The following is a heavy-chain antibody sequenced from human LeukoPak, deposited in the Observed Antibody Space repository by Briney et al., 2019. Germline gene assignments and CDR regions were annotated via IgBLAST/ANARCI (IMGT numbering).Heavy chain of an antibody. Sequence: GASVKVSCMASGYTFTCYSMHWVRQAPGQGLEWMGRINPNSGGTNYAQKFQGRVTMTRDTSISTAYMELSSLRSDDTAVYYCARDRLAAGGSGAWGQGTLVTVSS. CDR1: GYTFTCYS. CDR2: INPNSGGT. D-gene: IGHD6-13*01. J-gene: IGHJ5*02. CDR3: ARDRLAAGGSGA. V-gene: IGHV1-2*06.